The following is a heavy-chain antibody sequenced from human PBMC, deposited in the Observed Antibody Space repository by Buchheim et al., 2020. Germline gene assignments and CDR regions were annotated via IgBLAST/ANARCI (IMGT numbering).Heavy chain of an antibody. Sequence: QVQLVESGGGVVQPGRSLRLSCAASGFTFSSYAMHWVRQAPGKGLEWVAVISYDGSNKYYADSVKGRFTISRDNSQNKLYLQMNSLRAEDTAVYYCARNIADYGGNPSYYYYGMDVWGQGTT. V-gene: IGHV3-30-3*01. D-gene: IGHD4-23*01. CDR2: ISYDGSNK. CDR3: ARNIADYGGNPSYYYYGMDV. J-gene: IGHJ6*02. CDR1: GFTFSSYA.